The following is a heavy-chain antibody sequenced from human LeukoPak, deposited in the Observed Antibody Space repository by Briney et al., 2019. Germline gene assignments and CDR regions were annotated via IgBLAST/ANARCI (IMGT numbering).Heavy chain of an antibody. V-gene: IGHV3-72*01. CDR2: TRNKANSYTT. Sequence: GGSLRLSCAASGFTFSDHYMDWVGQAPGKGLEWVGRTRNKANSYTTEYAASVKGRFTISRDDSKNSLYLQMNSLKTEDTAVYYCAADPRIAAANDAFDIWGQGTMVTVSS. J-gene: IGHJ3*02. CDR1: GFTFSDHY. D-gene: IGHD6-13*01. CDR3: AADPRIAAANDAFDI.